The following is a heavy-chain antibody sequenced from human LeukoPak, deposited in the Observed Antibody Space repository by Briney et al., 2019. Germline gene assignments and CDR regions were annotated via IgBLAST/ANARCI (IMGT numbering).Heavy chain of an antibody. CDR3: ASGRGYCSSTSCYQDDAFDI. J-gene: IGHJ3*02. CDR2: MNPNSGGT. V-gene: IGHV1-2*02. Sequence: ASVKVSCKASGYTFTSYDINWVRQATGQGLEWMGWMNPNSGGTNYAQKFQGRVTMTRDTSISTAYMELSRLRSDDTAVYYCASGRGYCSSTSCYQDDAFDIWGQGTMVTVSS. CDR1: GYTFTSYD. D-gene: IGHD2-2*01.